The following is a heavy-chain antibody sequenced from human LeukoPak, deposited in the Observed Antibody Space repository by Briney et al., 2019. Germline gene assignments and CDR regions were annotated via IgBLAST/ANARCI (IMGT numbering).Heavy chain of an antibody. D-gene: IGHD3-16*02. V-gene: IGHV5-51*01. CDR1: GYIFSSYW. Sequence: PGESLKISCKGSGYIFSSYWIGWVRQTPGKGPEWMGVIYPGDSHTIYSPSFQGQVTVSADKSISTAYLQWSSLKASDTAIYYCVRHYRPPQDSRAAKPTGYYYYYMDVWGTGTTVIVSS. CDR3: VRHYRPPQDSRAAKPTGYYYYYMDV. CDR2: IYPGDSHT. J-gene: IGHJ6*03.